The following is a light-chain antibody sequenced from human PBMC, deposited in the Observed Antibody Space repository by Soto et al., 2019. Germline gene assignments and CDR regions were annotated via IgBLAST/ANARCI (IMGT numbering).Light chain of an antibody. J-gene: IGKJ3*01. CDR2: DAS. CDR1: QSVSSRY. CDR3: QQYGSSPPIT. V-gene: IGKV3-20*01. Sequence: EIVLTQSPGTLSLSPGERATLSCRASQSVSSRYLAWYQQKPGQAPRRLIYDASSRATGIPDRFSGSGSGTDFTLNISRLEPEDFAVYYCQQYGSSPPITFGPGTKVDIK.